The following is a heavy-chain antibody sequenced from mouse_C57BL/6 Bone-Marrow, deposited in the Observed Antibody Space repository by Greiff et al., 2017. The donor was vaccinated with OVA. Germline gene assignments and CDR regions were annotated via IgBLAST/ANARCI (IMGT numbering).Heavy chain of an antibody. CDR2: ISSGSSTI. Sequence: EVNLVESGGGLVKPGGSLKLSCAASGFTFSDYGMHWVRQAPEKGLEWVAYISSGSSTIYYADTVKGRFTISRDNAKNTLFLQMTSLRSEDTAMYYCAREDYYGSGPWFAYWGQGTLVTVSA. CDR1: GFTFSDYG. J-gene: IGHJ3*01. V-gene: IGHV5-17*01. CDR3: AREDYYGSGPWFAY. D-gene: IGHD1-1*01.